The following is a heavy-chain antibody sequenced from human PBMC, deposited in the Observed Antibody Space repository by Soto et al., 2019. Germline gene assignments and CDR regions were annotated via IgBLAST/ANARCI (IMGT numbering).Heavy chain of an antibody. CDR3: ARSITMIVVGAFDI. Sequence: EGQLVESGGGLVQPGGSLRVSCAASGFTFSSYSMNWVRQAPGKGLEWVSYISSSSSTIYYGDSVKGRFTISRDNAKTALYLQINSLRDGNTAVYYCARSITMIVVGAFDIWGQGTMVTVSS. J-gene: IGHJ3*02. V-gene: IGHV3-48*02. D-gene: IGHD3-22*01. CDR1: GFTFSSYS. CDR2: ISSSSSTI.